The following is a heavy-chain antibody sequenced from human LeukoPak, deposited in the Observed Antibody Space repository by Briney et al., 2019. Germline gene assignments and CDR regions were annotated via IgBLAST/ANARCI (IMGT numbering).Heavy chain of an antibody. CDR3: ARDRAVTQVWVEFDS. Sequence: GGSLRLSCAGSGFSVSNFYMNWVRQALGKGLEWVSLIRDSGATFYADSVKGRFTISRDNSKNTIYLQMNRLRVEDTAVYFCARDRAVTQVWVEFDSWGQGIQVTVSS. CDR2: IRDSGAT. CDR1: GFSVSNFY. D-gene: IGHD3-16*01. V-gene: IGHV3-66*03. J-gene: IGHJ5*01.